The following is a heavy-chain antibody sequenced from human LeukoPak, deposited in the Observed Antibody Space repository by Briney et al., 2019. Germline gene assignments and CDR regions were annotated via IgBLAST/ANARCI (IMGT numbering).Heavy chain of an antibody. J-gene: IGHJ6*02. CDR1: GYTXTAYN. Sequence: ASLKVSCKASGYTXTAYNMHWVRQAPGQGLEWMGWINPNSGGTNYAQKFQGRVTMTRDTSITTAYMELTRVRSDDTAVYYCARVKAPKVELRRHYFYGMDVWGQGTTVTVSS. D-gene: IGHD1-7*01. CDR3: ARVKAPKVELRRHYFYGMDV. V-gene: IGHV1-2*02. CDR2: INPNSGGT.